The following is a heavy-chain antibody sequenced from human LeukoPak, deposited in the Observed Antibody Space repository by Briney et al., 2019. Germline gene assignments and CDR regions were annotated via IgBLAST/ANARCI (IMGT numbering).Heavy chain of an antibody. CDR2: MYPNSGNT. Sequence: ASVTVSCKASGYTFNSYNIDWVRQAAGQGLEWMGWMYPNSGNTAYAQKFQGRVTMTRDTSLSPAYIQLSSLTSEDTAVYYCASAGPGAGIRSDAFDIWGQGTMVTVSA. J-gene: IGHJ3*02. CDR1: GYTFNSYN. CDR3: ASAGPGAGIRSDAFDI. D-gene: IGHD1-14*01. V-gene: IGHV1-8*01.